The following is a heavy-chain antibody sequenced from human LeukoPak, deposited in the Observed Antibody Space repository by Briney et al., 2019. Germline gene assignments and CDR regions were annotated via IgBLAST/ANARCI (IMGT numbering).Heavy chain of an antibody. Sequence: GGSLRLSCAASGFTFSDYYMSWIRQAPGKGLEWVSYISSSGSTIYYADSVKGRFTISRDNAKNSLYLQMNSLRAEDTAVYYCARVRRDQGASYYYYRMDVWGQGTTVTVSS. V-gene: IGHV3-11*01. D-gene: IGHD1-26*01. CDR1: GFTFSDYY. J-gene: IGHJ6*02. CDR2: ISSSGSTI. CDR3: ARVRRDQGASYYYYRMDV.